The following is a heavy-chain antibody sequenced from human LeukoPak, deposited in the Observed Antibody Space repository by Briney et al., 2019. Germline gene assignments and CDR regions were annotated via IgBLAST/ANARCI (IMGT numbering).Heavy chain of an antibody. CDR3: ARDQSSSWYVDWFDP. J-gene: IGHJ5*02. V-gene: IGHV1-2*02. CDR2: INPNSGGT. Sequence: ASVKVSFKASGYTFTGYYMHWVRQAPGQGLEWMGWINPNSGGTNYAQKFQGRVTITRDTSISTAYMELSRLRSDDTAVYYCARDQSSSWYVDWFDPWGQGTLVTVSS. CDR1: GYTFTGYY. D-gene: IGHD6-13*01.